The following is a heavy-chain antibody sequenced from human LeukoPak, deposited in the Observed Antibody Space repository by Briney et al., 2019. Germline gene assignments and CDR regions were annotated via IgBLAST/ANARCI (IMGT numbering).Heavy chain of an antibody. V-gene: IGHV1-18*01. D-gene: IGHD1-1*01. Sequence: GASVKVSCKASGYSFSAYGISWVRQAPGQGLEWMGWISGYNGNTNYAQKFQGRFTMTTDTSTATAYMELSSLRSEDTAVYYCATTVPGRNDAFDIWGQGTMVTVSS. CDR1: GYSFSAYG. CDR2: ISGYNGNT. J-gene: IGHJ3*02. CDR3: ATTVPGRNDAFDI.